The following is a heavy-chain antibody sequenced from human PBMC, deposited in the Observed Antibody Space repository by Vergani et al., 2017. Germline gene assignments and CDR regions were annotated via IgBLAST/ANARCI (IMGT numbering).Heavy chain of an antibody. D-gene: IGHD1-7*01. Sequence: EVQLVESGGGLVQPGGSLRLSCAASGFTFSSYEMNWVRQAPGKGLEWVSYISSSGSTIYYADSVKGRFTISRDNAKNSLYLQMNSLRAEDTAVYYCASDAHITGTTSPYDAFDIWGQGTMVTVSS. CDR2: ISSSGSTI. V-gene: IGHV3-48*03. J-gene: IGHJ3*02. CDR1: GFTFSSYE. CDR3: ASDAHITGTTSPYDAFDI.